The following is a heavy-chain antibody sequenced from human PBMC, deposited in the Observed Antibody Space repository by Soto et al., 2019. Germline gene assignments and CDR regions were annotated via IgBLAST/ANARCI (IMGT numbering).Heavy chain of an antibody. J-gene: IGHJ4*02. V-gene: IGHV2-5*02. D-gene: IGHD3-3*01. CDR1: GFSLTTSGVG. CDR2: IYWDDDK. Sequence: ITLNESGPTLVKHTQTLTLTCTFSGFSLTTSGVGVGWIRQSPGKAPEWLALIYWDDDKRYSPSLKSRLTITKDTSKNQVVLTMANLDPADTATYYCAHRVLRTVFGLVTTTAIYFDFWGQGTPVAVSS. CDR3: AHRVLRTVFGLVTTTAIYFDF.